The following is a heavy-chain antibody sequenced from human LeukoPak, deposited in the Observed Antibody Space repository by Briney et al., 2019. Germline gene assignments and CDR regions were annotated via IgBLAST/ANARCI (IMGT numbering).Heavy chain of an antibody. V-gene: IGHV3-23*01. J-gene: IGHJ3*02. CDR1: GFTFSSYA. D-gene: IGHD5-24*01. Sequence: GGSLRLSCAASGFTFSSYAMSWVRQAPGKGLEWVSTISGSGGNTYYGDSVKGRFTISRDNSNNTLYLQMNSLRAEDTAVYYCASWSRDGYNFYAFDIWGQGTLVTVSS. CDR2: ISGSGGNT. CDR3: ASWSRDGYNFYAFDI.